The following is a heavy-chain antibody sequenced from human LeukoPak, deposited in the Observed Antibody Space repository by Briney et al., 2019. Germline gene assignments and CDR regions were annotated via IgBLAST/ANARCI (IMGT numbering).Heavy chain of an antibody. CDR2: IYYSGST. CDR3: ARDSADSYGYSASWFDP. D-gene: IGHD5-18*01. J-gene: IGHJ5*02. CDR1: GGSISSSSYY. V-gene: IGHV4-39*07. Sequence: SETLSLTCTVSGGSISSSSYYWGWIRQPPGKGLEWIGSIYYSGSTYYNPSLKSRVTISVDTSKNQFSLKLSSVTAADTAVYYCARDSADSYGYSASWFDPWGQGTLVTVSS.